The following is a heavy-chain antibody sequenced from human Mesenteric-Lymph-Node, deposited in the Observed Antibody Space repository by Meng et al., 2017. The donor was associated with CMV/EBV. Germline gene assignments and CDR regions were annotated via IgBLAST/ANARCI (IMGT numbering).Heavy chain of an antibody. CDR3: EQSGGADDAFDI. V-gene: IGHV3-23*01. D-gene: IGHD6-19*01. Sequence: AASGFTFSSYAMSWGREAQGKGMEWASAISGSGGSTYYADSVKGRFTISRDNSKNTLYLQMNSLRAEDTAVYYCEQSGGADDAFDIWGQGTMVTVSS. CDR1: GFTFSSYA. J-gene: IGHJ3*02. CDR2: ISGSGGST.